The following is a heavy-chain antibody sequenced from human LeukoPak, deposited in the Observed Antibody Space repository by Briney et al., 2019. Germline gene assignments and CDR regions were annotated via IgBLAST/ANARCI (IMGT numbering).Heavy chain of an antibody. J-gene: IGHJ2*01. V-gene: IGHV3-7*01. D-gene: IGHD4-17*01. CDR1: GFTFSNYW. CDR3: ARDGDYGELGYFDL. CDR2: IKQDGSEK. Sequence: GGSLRLSCAASGFTFSNYWMSWVRQAPGKGLEWVANIKQDGSEKYYVDSVKGRFTISRDNAKNSLYLQMNSLRAEDTAVYYCARDGDYGELGYFDLWGRGTLVTVSS.